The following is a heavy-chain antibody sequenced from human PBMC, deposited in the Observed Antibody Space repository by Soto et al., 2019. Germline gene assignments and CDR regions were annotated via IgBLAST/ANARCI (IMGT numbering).Heavy chain of an antibody. V-gene: IGHV3-23*01. CDR1: GFTFSSYA. CDR2: ISGSGGST. J-gene: IGHJ6*02. D-gene: IGHD3-3*01. CDR3: AKDQRFFPYGGV. Sequence: GWSLRLSCAASGFTFSSYAMSWVRQAPGKGLEWVSAISGSGGSTYYADSVKGRFTISRDNSKNTLYLQMNSLRAEDTAVYYCAKDQRFFPYGGVWGQGTTVTGSS.